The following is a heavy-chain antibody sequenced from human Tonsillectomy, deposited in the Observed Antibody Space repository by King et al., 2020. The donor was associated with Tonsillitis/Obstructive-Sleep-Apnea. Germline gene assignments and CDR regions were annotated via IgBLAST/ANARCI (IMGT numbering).Heavy chain of an antibody. D-gene: IGHD1-1*01. CDR2: ISWNGGTI. CDR1: GFTFDDYA. J-gene: IGHJ4*02. V-gene: IGHV3-9*01. CDR3: AKGRGTIIPAPGDF. Sequence: VQLVESGGGLVQPGRSLRLSCAASGFTFDDYAIHWVRQAPGKGLEWVSGISWNGGTIVYADSVKGRFTISRDNAKNSLYLQMNSLRAEDTALYYCAKGRGTIIPAPGDFGGQGTLVTVSS.